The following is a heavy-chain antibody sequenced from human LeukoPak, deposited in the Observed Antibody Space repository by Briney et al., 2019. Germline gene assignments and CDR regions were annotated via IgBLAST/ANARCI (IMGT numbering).Heavy chain of an antibody. CDR3: ARAVEVVVITGTNWFDP. D-gene: IGHD3-22*01. Sequence: ASVKVSCKASGYTFTGYYMHWVRQAPGQGLEWMGWINPNSGGTNYAQKFQGRVTMTRDTSISTAYMELSRLRSDDTAVYYCARAVEVVVITGTNWFDPWGQGTLVTVSS. V-gene: IGHV1-2*02. CDR1: GYTFTGYY. J-gene: IGHJ5*02. CDR2: INPNSGGT.